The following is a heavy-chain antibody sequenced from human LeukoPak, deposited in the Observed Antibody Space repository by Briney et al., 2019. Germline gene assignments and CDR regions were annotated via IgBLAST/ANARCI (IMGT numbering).Heavy chain of an antibody. CDR2: IRYDGSNK. Sequence: PGGSLRLSCAASGFTFSSYGMHWVRQAPGKGREWVAFIRYDGSNKYYADSVKGRFTISRDNSKNTLYLQMNSRRAEDAAVYYCAKLPYSSSWYGFDYWGQGTLVTVSS. D-gene: IGHD6-13*01. J-gene: IGHJ4*02. CDR3: AKLPYSSSWYGFDY. V-gene: IGHV3-30*02. CDR1: GFTFSSYG.